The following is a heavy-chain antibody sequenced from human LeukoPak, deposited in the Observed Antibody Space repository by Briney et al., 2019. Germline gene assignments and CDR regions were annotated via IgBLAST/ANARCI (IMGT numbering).Heavy chain of an antibody. CDR3: AKGAYYYGSGSYYNLDY. CDR2: ISSSSSTI. V-gene: IGHV3-48*01. D-gene: IGHD3-10*01. Sequence: GGSLRLSCAASGFTFSSYSMNWVRQAPGKGLEWVSYISSSSSTIYYADSVKGRFTISRDNAKNSLYLQMNSLRAEDTAVYYCAKGAYYYGSGSYYNLDYWGQGTLVTVSS. CDR1: GFTFSSYS. J-gene: IGHJ4*02.